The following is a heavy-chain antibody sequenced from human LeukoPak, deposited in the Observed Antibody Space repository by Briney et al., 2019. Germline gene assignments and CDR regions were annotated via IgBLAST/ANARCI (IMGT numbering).Heavy chain of an antibody. Sequence: GASVKVSCKVSGYTLTELSMHWVRQAPGKGLEWMGGFGPEDGETIYAQKFQGRVTMTEDTSTDTAYMELSSLRSEDTAVYYCATVPRDYVWGFTDYWGQGTLVTVSS. J-gene: IGHJ4*02. CDR1: GYTLTELS. V-gene: IGHV1-24*01. D-gene: IGHD3-16*01. CDR2: FGPEDGET. CDR3: ATVPRDYVWGFTDY.